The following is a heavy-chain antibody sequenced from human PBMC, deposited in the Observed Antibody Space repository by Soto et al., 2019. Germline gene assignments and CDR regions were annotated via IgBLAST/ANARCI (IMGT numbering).Heavy chain of an antibody. CDR1: GGSISNSY. Sequence: KPSETLSLTCTVSGGSISNSYWTWIRQPPGKGLEWIGYIYYTGTTSYNPSLKSRVTISVDTSKNQFSLRLKSVTAADTALYYCARGALNWLDPWGQGTLVTVSS. CDR2: IYYTGTT. CDR3: ARGALNWLDP. J-gene: IGHJ5*02. V-gene: IGHV4-59*01.